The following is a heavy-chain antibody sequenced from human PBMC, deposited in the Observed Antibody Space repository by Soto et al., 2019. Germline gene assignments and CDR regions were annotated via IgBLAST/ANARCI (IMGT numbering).Heavy chain of an antibody. CDR2: IYYSGST. Sequence: PSETLSLTCIVSGGSISSSSYYWGWIRQPPGKGLEWIGSIYYSGSTYYNPSLKSRVTISVDTSKNQFSLKLSSVTAADTAVYYCARRGSSSDWFDPWGQGNLVTVSS. J-gene: IGHJ5*02. CDR1: GGSISSSSYY. D-gene: IGHD6-6*01. CDR3: ARRGSSSDWFDP. V-gene: IGHV4-39*07.